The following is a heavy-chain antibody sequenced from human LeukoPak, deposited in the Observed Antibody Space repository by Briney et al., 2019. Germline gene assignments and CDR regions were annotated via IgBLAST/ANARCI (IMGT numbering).Heavy chain of an antibody. V-gene: IGHV4-59*08. CDR1: SGSISSYY. Sequence: SETLSLTCTVSSGSISSYYWSWIRQPPGKGLEWIGYIYYSGSTNYNPSLKSRVTISVDTSKNQFSLKLSSVTAADTAVYYCARVSVRAFGEVIKNRSAFDLWGQGTMVTVSS. D-gene: IGHD3-16*02. CDR2: IYYSGST. J-gene: IGHJ3*01. CDR3: ARVSVRAFGEVIKNRSAFDL.